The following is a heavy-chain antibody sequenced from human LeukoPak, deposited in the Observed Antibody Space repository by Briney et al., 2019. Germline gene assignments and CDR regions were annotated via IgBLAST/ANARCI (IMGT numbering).Heavy chain of an antibody. V-gene: IGHV4-39*01. CDR3: ARGGVSRYPSDY. CDR2: IYYSGST. J-gene: IGHJ4*02. Sequence: PSETLSLTCTVSGGSISSSSYYWGWIRQPPGKGLDWIGSIYYSGSTYYNPSLKSRFTISVDTSKNQFSLKLSSVTAADTAVYYCARGGVSRYPSDYWGQGTLVTVSS. D-gene: IGHD2-2*02. CDR1: GGSISSSSYY.